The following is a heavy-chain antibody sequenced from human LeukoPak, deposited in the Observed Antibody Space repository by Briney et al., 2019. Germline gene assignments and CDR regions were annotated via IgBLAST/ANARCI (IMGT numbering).Heavy chain of an antibody. Sequence: SGPALVKPTQTLTLTCTFSGFSLSTSGMCVSWIRQPPGKALEWPALIDWDDDKYYSTSLKTRLTISKDTSQNQVVLTMTNMDPVDTATYYCSHIISSRFDYWGQGTLVTVSS. V-gene: IGHV2-70*12. CDR3: SHIISSRFDY. CDR1: GFSLSTSGMC. CDR2: IDWDDDK. J-gene: IGHJ4*02. D-gene: IGHD6-13*01.